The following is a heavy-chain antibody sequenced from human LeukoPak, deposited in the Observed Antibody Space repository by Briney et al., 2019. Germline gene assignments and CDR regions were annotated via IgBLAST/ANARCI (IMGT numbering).Heavy chain of an antibody. D-gene: IGHD1-26*01. V-gene: IGHV4-4*07. Sequence: QSSETLSLTCTVSGGSISSYYWSWIRQPAGKGLEWIGRIYTSGSTNYNPSLKSRVTMSVDTSKNQFSLKLSSVTAADTAVYYCARVGSGSYGGPYYFDYWGQGTLVTVSS. CDR1: GGSISSYY. CDR2: IYTSGST. CDR3: ARVGSGSYGGPYYFDY. J-gene: IGHJ4*02.